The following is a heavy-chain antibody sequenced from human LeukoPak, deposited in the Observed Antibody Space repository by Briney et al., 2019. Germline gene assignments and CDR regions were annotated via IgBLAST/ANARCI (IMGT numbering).Heavy chain of an antibody. Sequence: ASVKVSCKASGYTFTGYYMHWVRQAPGQGLEWMGWINPNSGGTNYAQKFQGRVTMTRDTSISTAYMELRRLRSDDTAVYYCARNMYYYYYMDVWGKGTTVTISS. CDR2: INPNSGGT. CDR1: GYTFTGYY. CDR3: ARNMYYYYYMDV. V-gene: IGHV1-2*02. J-gene: IGHJ6*03.